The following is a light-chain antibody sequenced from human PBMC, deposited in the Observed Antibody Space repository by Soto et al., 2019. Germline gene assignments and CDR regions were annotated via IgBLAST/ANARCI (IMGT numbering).Light chain of an antibody. Sequence: ILMTHSPASLSVSPGERATLFCRASQNIYSNIAWYQQRPGQAPRLLIYRASTRATGVPARFSGSGSGTEFTLTISSLQSEDFTVYSCLQYHNLWAFGQGTKVDIK. CDR1: QNIYSN. J-gene: IGKJ1*01. CDR3: LQYHNLWA. V-gene: IGKV3-15*01. CDR2: RAS.